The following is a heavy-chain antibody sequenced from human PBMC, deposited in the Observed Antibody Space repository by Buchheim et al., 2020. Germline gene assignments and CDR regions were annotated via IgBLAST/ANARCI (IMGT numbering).Heavy chain of an antibody. CDR3: VKDLPGKTWFDY. Sequence: EVQLLESGGGLVQPGGSLRLSCAASGFTFTNCAMSWVRQAPGKGLEWVSSISTSGSSTYYADSVKGRFTISRDNSRNTVFLQVNVLRAEDTAIYYCVKDLPGKTWFDYWGQGTL. CDR2: ISTSGSST. V-gene: IGHV3-23*01. J-gene: IGHJ4*02. CDR1: GFTFTNCA. D-gene: IGHD3-10*01.